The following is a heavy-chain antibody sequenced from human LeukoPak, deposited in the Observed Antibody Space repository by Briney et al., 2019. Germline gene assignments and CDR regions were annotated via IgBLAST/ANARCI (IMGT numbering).Heavy chain of an antibody. V-gene: IGHV3-30*18. D-gene: IGHD3-16*01. J-gene: IGHJ4*02. CDR1: GFTFSSYG. CDR2: ISYDGSNK. CDR3: AKDSLPSYGGYFDF. Sequence: GRSLRLSCAASGFTFSSYGMHWVRQAPGKGLEWVAVISYDGSNKYYADSVKGRFTISRDNSKNTLYLQMNSLRAEDTAVYYCAKDSLPSYGGYFDFWGQGTLVTVSS.